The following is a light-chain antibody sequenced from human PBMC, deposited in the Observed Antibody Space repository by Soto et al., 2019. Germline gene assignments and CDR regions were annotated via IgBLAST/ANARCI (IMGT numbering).Light chain of an antibody. V-gene: IGKV3D-20*02. J-gene: IGKJ1*01. CDR2: GAS. CDR3: QQRSNWPWT. CDR1: QSVSGSY. Sequence: EIVLTQSPGTLSLSPGERATLSCRASQSVSGSYLAWYQQKPGQAPRLLIYGASSRATGIPDRFSGSGSGTDFTLTIARLEPEDFAVYYCQQRSNWPWTFGQGTKVE.